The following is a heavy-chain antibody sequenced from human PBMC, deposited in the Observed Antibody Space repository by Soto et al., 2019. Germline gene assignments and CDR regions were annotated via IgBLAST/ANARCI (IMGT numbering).Heavy chain of an antibody. D-gene: IGHD1-7*01. J-gene: IGHJ5*02. CDR2: IYAGNGDT. V-gene: IGHV1-3*01. CDR1: GYTFTNYA. Sequence: QVQLVQSGAEVKKPGASVKVSCKASGYTFTNYAIHWVRQAPGQSLEWMGWIYAGNGDTKYSQKFQGRVTISRDTSANTAYMELSSLTSEDTAVYYCARDYAAIGTIFPNWFDLWGQGTLVTVSS. CDR3: ARDYAAIGTIFPNWFDL.